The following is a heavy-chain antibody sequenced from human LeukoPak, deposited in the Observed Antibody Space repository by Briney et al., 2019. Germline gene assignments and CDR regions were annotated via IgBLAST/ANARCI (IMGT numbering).Heavy chain of an antibody. V-gene: IGHV3-33*01. D-gene: IGHD2-2*01. CDR3: ARDDCSTTPCYAY. J-gene: IGHJ4*02. CDR1: GFTFTNYG. CDR2: IWYDGSKT. Sequence: GGSLRLSCTTSGFTFTNYGINWVRQAPGKGLEWVAAIWYDGSKTSYTDSVRGRFTVSRDISKNTVYLQMNGLKAEDTAVYYCARDDCSTTPCYAYWGQGTLVTVSS.